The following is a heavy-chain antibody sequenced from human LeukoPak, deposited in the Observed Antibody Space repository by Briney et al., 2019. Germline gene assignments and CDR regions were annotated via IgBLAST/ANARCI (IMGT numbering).Heavy chain of an antibody. V-gene: IGHV1-8*01. CDR3: VRGRGSGHKENWFDP. CDR1: GYTFTTYD. J-gene: IGHJ5*02. Sequence: ASVKVSCKASGYTFTTYDINWVRQATGQGLEWMGWMNPNSGNTGYTQKFQGRVTMTRNTSISTAYMELSSLRPEDTAVYYCVRGRGSGHKENWFDPWGQGTLVTVSS. CDR2: MNPNSGNT. D-gene: IGHD6-19*01.